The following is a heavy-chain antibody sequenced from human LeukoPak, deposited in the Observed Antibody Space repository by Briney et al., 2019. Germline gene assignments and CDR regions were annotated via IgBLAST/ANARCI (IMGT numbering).Heavy chain of an antibody. CDR1: GFTFSSYS. J-gene: IGHJ4*02. Sequence: PGGSLRLSCAASGFTFSSYSMNWVRQAPGKGLEWVSSISSSSSYIYYADSVKGRFTISRDNSKNTLYLQMNSLRAEDTALYYCAKHYYDSLDYWGQGTLVTVSS. V-gene: IGHV3-21*04. CDR2: ISSSSSYI. D-gene: IGHD3-22*01. CDR3: AKHYYDSLDY.